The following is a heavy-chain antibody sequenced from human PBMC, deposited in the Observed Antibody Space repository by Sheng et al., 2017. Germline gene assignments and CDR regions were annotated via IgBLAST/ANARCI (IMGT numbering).Heavy chain of an antibody. V-gene: IGHV4-59*12. CDR3: ARSIAAAEDFDY. Sequence: QVQLQESGPGLVKPSETLSLTCTVSGGSISSYYWSWIRQPPGKGLEWIGYIYYSGSTNYNPSLKSRVTISVDTSKNQFSLKLSSVTAADTAVYYCARSIAAAEDFDYWGQGTLVTVSS. D-gene: IGHD6-13*01. CDR2: IYYSGST. J-gene: IGHJ4*02. CDR1: GGSISSYY.